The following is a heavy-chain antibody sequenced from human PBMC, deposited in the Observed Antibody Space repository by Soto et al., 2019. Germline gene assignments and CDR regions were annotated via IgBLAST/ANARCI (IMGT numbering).Heavy chain of an antibody. CDR1: GYSFTSYW. V-gene: IGHV5-10-1*01. J-gene: IGHJ6*02. CDR2: IDPSDSYT. CDR3: AGDCSGGSCTNYYGMDV. D-gene: IGHD2-15*01. Sequence: GESLKISCKGSGYSFTSYWISWVRQMPGKGLEWMGRIDPSDSYTNYSPSFQGHVTISADKSISTAYLRWSSLKASDTAMYYCAGDCSGGSCTNYYGMDVWGQGTTVTVSS.